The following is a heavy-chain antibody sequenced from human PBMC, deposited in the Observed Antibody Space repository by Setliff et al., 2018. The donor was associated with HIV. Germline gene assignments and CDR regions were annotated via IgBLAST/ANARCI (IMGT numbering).Heavy chain of an antibody. CDR2: IYSSGST. J-gene: IGHJ2*01. V-gene: IGHV4-61*01. CDR1: GGSIRSGSHY. Sequence: ETLSLTCTVSGGSIRSGSHYWTWIRQPPGKGLEWIGSIYSSGSTNYNPSLKSRLTISLDTSENQLSLKFNSVTAADTAVYFCAREIGITKSPYWYFDLWGRGTLVTVSS. D-gene: IGHD2-21*01. CDR3: AREIGITKSPYWYFDL.